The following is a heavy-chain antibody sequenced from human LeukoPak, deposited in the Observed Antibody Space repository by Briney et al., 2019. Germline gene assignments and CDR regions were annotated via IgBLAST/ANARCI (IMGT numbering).Heavy chain of an antibody. CDR1: GYFISSGYY. J-gene: IGHJ4*02. D-gene: IGHD5-18*01. CDR2: IYHSGST. CDR3: ASPDVGYSYGGRPYYFDY. Sequence: PSETLSLTCAVSGYFISSGYYWGWIRQPPGKGLEWIGSIYHSGSTYYNPSLKSRVTISVDTSKNQFSLKLSSVTAADTAVYYCASPDVGYSYGGRPYYFDYWGQGTLVTVSS. V-gene: IGHV4-38-2*01.